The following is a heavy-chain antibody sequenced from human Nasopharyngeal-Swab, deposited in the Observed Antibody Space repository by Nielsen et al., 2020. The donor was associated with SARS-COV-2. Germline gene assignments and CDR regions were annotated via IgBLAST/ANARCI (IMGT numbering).Heavy chain of an antibody. J-gene: IGHJ6*03. CDR1: GGSISSSSYY. CDR2: IYYSGST. CDR3: ATMVYYYMDV. V-gene: IGHV4-39*01. D-gene: IGHD3-10*01. Sequence: SETLSLTCTVSGGSISSSSYYWGWIRQPPGKGLEWIGSIYYSGSTYYNPSLKSRVTISVDTSKNQFSLKLSSVTAADTAVYYCATMVYYYMDVWDKGTTVTVSS.